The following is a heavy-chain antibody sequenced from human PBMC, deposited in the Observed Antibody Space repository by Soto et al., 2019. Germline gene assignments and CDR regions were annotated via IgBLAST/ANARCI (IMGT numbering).Heavy chain of an antibody. V-gene: IGHV1-58*01. CDR1: GFTFTSSA. Sequence: RASVKVSCKASGFTFTSSAVQWVRQARGQRLEWIGWIVVGSGNTNYAQKFQERVTITRDMSTSTAYMELSSLRSEDTAVYYCAGDYGGNPPLIWGQGTMVTVSS. CDR3: AGDYGGNPPLI. D-gene: IGHD4-17*01. J-gene: IGHJ3*02. CDR2: IVVGSGNT.